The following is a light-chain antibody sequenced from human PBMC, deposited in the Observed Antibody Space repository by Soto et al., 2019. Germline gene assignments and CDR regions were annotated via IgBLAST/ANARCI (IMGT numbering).Light chain of an antibody. CDR3: SSYTSRSLYV. V-gene: IGLV2-14*03. Sequence: QSVLTQPASVSGSPGQSITISCTGTSSDVGGYNYVSWYQQHPGKAPKLMIYDVSNRPSGVSYRFSGSKSGNTASLTISGLQAEDEADYYCSSYTSRSLYVFGTGTKVTVL. J-gene: IGLJ1*01. CDR2: DVS. CDR1: SSDVGGYNY.